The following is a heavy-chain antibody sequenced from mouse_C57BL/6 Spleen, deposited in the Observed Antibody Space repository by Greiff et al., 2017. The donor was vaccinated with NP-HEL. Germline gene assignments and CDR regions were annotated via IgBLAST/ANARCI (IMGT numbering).Heavy chain of an antibody. J-gene: IGHJ3*01. D-gene: IGHD2-4*01. CDR1: GYAFTNYL. Sequence: VQLQQSGAELVRPGTSVKVSCKASGYAFTNYLIEWVKQRPGQGLEWIGVINPGSGGTNYNEKFKGKATLTADKSSSTAYMQLSSLTSEDSAVYFCARSGIYYDSWFAYGGQGTLVTVSA. CDR2: INPGSGGT. CDR3: ARSGIYYDSWFAY. V-gene: IGHV1-54*01.